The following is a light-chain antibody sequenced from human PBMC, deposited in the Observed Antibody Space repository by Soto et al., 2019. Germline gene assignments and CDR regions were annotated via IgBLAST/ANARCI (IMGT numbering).Light chain of an antibody. Sequence: AIRMTQSPSSFSASTGDRVTITCRASQGISSYLAWYQQKPGKAPKLLIYAASTLQSGVPSRFSGSGSGTDFTLTISCLQSEDFATYYCQHYNSYSEAFGQGTKVDI. CDR2: AAS. CDR3: QHYNSYSEA. J-gene: IGKJ1*01. CDR1: QGISSY. V-gene: IGKV1-8*01.